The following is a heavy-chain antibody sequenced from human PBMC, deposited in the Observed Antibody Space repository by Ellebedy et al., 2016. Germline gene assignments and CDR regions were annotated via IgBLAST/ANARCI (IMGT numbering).Heavy chain of an antibody. J-gene: IGHJ5*02. CDR3: ARGVGSGWFDP. V-gene: IGHV3-53*01. Sequence: LSLTCAASGFTVSTNYMKWVRQAPGKGLEWVSAIFSDGNTYYADPVNGRFTISRDNSKNTLYLQMNSLRAEDTAVYYCARGVGSGWFDPWGQGTLVTVSS. CDR2: IFSDGNT. CDR1: GFTVSTNY. D-gene: IGHD2-15*01.